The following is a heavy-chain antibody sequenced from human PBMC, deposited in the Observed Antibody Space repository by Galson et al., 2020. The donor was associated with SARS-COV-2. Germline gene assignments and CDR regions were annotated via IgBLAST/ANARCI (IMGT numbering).Heavy chain of an antibody. CDR1: GYPFTSYG. Sequence: ASVKVSCKASGYPFTSYGISWVRQAPGQGLEWMGWISTYTGNTMYAQKLHGRVTMTTDTSTSTVYMELRSLRSDDTAVYYCARGGAASSIYLQNWGQGTLVTVSS. V-gene: IGHV1-18*01. D-gene: IGHD6-13*01. CDR2: ISTYTGNT. CDR3: ARGGAASSIYLQN. J-gene: IGHJ1*01.